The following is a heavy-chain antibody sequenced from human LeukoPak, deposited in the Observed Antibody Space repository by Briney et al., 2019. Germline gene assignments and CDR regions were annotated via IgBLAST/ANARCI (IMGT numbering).Heavy chain of an antibody. Sequence: GGSLRLSRAASGFTFSSYAMSWVRQAPGKGLEWVSSISGSGGRTYYADSVRGRFTGSRDNSRNTLALQMNSLRGEDTAVYYCAGSPTVDAAFDIWGQGTMVTVSS. CDR1: GFTFSSYA. V-gene: IGHV3-23*01. D-gene: IGHD4-23*01. J-gene: IGHJ3*02. CDR2: ISGSGGRT. CDR3: AGSPTVDAAFDI.